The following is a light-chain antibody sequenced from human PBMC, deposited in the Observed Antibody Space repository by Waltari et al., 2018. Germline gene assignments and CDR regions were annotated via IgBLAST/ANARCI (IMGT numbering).Light chain of an antibody. V-gene: IGKV1-39*01. CDR1: HSISSY. Sequence: DIQITQSPSSLSPSVGDRVPIPCRASHSISSYLNWYQQKPVKAPKLLIYAASSLQSGVPSSFSGSGSGTDFTLTISSLQPEDFATYYGQQSYSTPFTFGPGTKVDIK. J-gene: IGKJ3*01. CDR3: QQSYSTPFT. CDR2: AAS.